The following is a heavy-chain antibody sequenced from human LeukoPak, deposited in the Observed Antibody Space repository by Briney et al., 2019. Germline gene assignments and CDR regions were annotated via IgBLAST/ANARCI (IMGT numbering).Heavy chain of an antibody. CDR3: ARLPILYRPQPGVDRYHYSGMDV. J-gene: IGHJ6*02. D-gene: IGHD2-8*01. CDR1: GGSISSGGYY. Sequence: SETLSLTCTVSGGSISSGGYYWSWIRQHPGKGLEWIGYIYYSGNTYYNPSLKSRVTISVDTSKNQFSLKLSSVTAADTAVYYCARLPILYRPQPGVDRYHYSGMDVPGPATT. V-gene: IGHV4-31*03. CDR2: IYYSGNT.